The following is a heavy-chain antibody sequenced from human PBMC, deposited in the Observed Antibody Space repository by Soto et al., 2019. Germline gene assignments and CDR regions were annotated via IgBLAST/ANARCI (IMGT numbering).Heavy chain of an antibody. V-gene: IGHV3-48*03. CDR2: ISSSGSTI. CDR1: GFTFSSYE. J-gene: IGHJ5*02. Sequence: LRLSCAASGFTFSSYEMNWVRQAPGKGLEWVSYISSSGSTIYYADSVKGRFTISRDNAKNSLYLQMNSLRAEDTAVYYCARGAHRYCSGGSCYYWSDPWGQGTLVTVSS. CDR3: ARGAHRYCSGGSCYYWSDP. D-gene: IGHD2-15*01.